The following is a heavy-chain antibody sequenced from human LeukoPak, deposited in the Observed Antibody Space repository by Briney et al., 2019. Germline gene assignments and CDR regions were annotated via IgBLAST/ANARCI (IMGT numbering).Heavy chain of an antibody. D-gene: IGHD3-10*01. CDR2: IYYSGST. CDR3: ARSMVRGVSWFDP. CDR1: GGSISSYY. Sequence: SETLSLTCTVSGGSISSYYWSWIRQPPGKGLEWIGYIYYSGSTNYNPSLKSRVTISVDTSKNQFSLKLSSVTAADTAVYYCARSMVRGVSWFDPWGQGTLVTVSS. J-gene: IGHJ5*02. V-gene: IGHV4-59*01.